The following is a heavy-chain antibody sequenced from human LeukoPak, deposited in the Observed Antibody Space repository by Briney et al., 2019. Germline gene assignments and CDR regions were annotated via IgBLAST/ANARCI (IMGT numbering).Heavy chain of an antibody. CDR3: SRDNRGKDY. Sequence: GGSLRLSCEVSGFAFSNYWMSWVRQAPGKGLEWVANINQDGSEKYYVGSVKGRFTISRDNPKNSLFLQMNSLRAEDTAVYYCSRDNRGKDYWGQGTLVTVSS. CDR2: INQDGSEK. V-gene: IGHV3-7*04. J-gene: IGHJ4*02. D-gene: IGHD3-10*01. CDR1: GFAFSNYW.